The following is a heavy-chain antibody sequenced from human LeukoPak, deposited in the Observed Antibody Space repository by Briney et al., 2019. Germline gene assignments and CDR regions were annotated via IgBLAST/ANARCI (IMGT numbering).Heavy chain of an antibody. CDR1: GFTFSSYS. Sequence: GSLRLSCAASGFTFSSYSMNWVRQAPGKGLEWVSSISSSSSYIYYADSVKGRFTISRDNAKNSLYLQMNSLRAEDTAVYYCARTLGQGRAMDYWGQGTLVTVSS. D-gene: IGHD2-15*01. V-gene: IGHV3-21*01. CDR2: ISSSSSYI. CDR3: ARTLGQGRAMDY. J-gene: IGHJ4*02.